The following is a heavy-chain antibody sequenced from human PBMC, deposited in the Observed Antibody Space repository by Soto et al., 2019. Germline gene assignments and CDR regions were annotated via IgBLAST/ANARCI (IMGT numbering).Heavy chain of an antibody. V-gene: IGHV3-30-3*01. Sequence: GGSLRLSCAASGFTFNIYALHWVRQAPGKGLEWVAVISFDGTKKYYSDSVKGRFTISRDNLKNTLYLQMNNLRVEDAALYFCAREDDYGYRYINYGLDVWGQGTKVTVSS. CDR1: GFTFNIYA. D-gene: IGHD4-17*01. J-gene: IGHJ6*02. CDR2: ISFDGTKK. CDR3: AREDDYGYRYINYGLDV.